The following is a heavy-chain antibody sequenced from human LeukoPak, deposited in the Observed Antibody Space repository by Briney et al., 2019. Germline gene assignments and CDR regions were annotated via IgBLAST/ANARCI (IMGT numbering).Heavy chain of an antibody. V-gene: IGHV4-30-2*01. CDR2: IYHSGTT. Sequence: PSQTLSLTCTVSGRSINSGDYYWSWIRLPPGKGLEWIGYIYHSGTTYYNPSLKSRVTISVDRSKNQFSLKLTSVTDADTAVYYCTRGEVPAAPHPSGCWGQGTLVTVSS. J-gene: IGHJ4*02. D-gene: IGHD2-2*01. CDR3: TRGEVPAAPHPSGC. CDR1: GRSINSGDYY.